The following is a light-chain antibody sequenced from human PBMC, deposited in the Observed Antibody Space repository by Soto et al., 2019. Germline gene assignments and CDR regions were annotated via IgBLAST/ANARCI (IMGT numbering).Light chain of an antibody. V-gene: IGLV4-69*01. CDR3: QTWATDIRV. Sequence: QSVLTQSPSASASLGASVKLTCTLSSGHTNYAIAWHQQQPEKGPRYLMKLNSDGSHYKGDGIPDRFSGSSSGAERYLTISSLQSEDEADYYSQTWATDIRVFGGGTKLTVL. CDR2: LNSDGSH. CDR1: SGHTNYA. J-gene: IGLJ3*02.